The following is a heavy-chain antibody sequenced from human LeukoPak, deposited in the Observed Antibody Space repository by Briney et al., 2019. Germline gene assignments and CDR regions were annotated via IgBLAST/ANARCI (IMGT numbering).Heavy chain of an antibody. V-gene: IGHV3-53*01. CDR3: ARALAPINCSGGSCYYYYYAMDV. CDR2: FFSGGST. Sequence: VRSLRLSCAASGFTVSSHYISWVRMAPGQGLDWVSVFFSGGSTHYADSVNGRFTVSRDNSKNTLYLQMNSLRAEDPAVYYCARALAPINCSGGSCYYYYYAMDVWGQATTVTVS. CDR1: GFTVSSHY. J-gene: IGHJ6*02. D-gene: IGHD2-15*01.